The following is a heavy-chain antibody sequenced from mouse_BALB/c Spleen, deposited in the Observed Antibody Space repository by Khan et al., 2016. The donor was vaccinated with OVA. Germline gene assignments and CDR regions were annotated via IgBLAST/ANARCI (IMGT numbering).Heavy chain of an antibody. CDR1: GHTFTNYG. Sequence: QVQLKQSGPELKKPGETVKISCKASGHTFTNYGMNWVKQAPGKGLKWMGWINTYTGEPTYADDFNGRFAFSLETSASTAYLQINNLKNEDTATXFCTRPPYFSYAMDNWGQGTSVPVSS. CDR2: INTYTGEP. V-gene: IGHV9-3-1*01. CDR3: TRPPYFSYAMDN. J-gene: IGHJ4*01. D-gene: IGHD2-10*01.